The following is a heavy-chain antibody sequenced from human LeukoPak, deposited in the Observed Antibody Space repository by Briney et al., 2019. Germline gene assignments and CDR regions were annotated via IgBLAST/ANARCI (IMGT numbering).Heavy chain of an antibody. CDR3: ARSYGYSYGHFDY. Sequence: ASVKVSCKASGYTFTSYGISWVRQAPGQGLEWMGWISAYNGNTNYAQKLQGRVTITADESTSTAYMELSSLRSEDTAVYYCARSYGYSYGHFDYWGQGTLVTVSS. CDR2: ISAYNGNT. J-gene: IGHJ4*02. D-gene: IGHD5-18*01. CDR1: GYTFTSYG. V-gene: IGHV1-18*01.